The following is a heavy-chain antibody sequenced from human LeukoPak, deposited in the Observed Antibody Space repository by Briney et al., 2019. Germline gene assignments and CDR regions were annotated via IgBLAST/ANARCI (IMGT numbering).Heavy chain of an antibody. V-gene: IGHV1-8*01. D-gene: IGHD1-20*01. Sequence: ASVKVSCKASGYTFTSYDINWVRQATGQGLEWMGWMNPNSGNTGYAQKFQGRVTMTRNTSISTAYMELSSLRSEDTAVYYCPRGHSYNWNPDYWGQGTLVTVSS. CDR3: PRGHSYNWNPDY. J-gene: IGHJ4*02. CDR1: GYTFTSYD. CDR2: MNPNSGNT.